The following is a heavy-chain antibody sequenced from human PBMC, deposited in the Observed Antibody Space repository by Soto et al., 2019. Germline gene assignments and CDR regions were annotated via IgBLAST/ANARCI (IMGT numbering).Heavy chain of an antibody. CDR2: TYYRSKWYN. V-gene: IGHV6-1*01. CDR3: ARDTAIVGATDGDDAFDI. D-gene: IGHD1-26*01. CDR1: GDSVSSNSAA. Sequence: PSQTLSLTCAISGDSVSSNSAARNWIRQSPSRGLEWLGRTYYRSKWYNDYAVSVKSRITINPDTSKNQFSLQLNSVTPEDTAVYYCARDTAIVGATDGDDAFDIWGQGTMVTVSS. J-gene: IGHJ3*02.